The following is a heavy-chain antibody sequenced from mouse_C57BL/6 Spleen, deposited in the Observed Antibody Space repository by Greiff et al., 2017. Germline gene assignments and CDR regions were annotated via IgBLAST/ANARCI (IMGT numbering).Heavy chain of an antibody. CDR2: IYPRSGNT. Sequence: VQLQQSGAELARPGASVKLSCKASGYTFTSYGISWVKQRTGQGLEWIGEIYPRSGNTYYNEKFKGKVTLTADKSSNTAYMELRSLTSEDSAVYFCARCLDSAGYYYAMDYWGQGTSVTVSS. V-gene: IGHV1-81*01. CDR1: GYTFTSYG. CDR3: ARCLDSAGYYYAMDY. J-gene: IGHJ4*01. D-gene: IGHD3-2*02.